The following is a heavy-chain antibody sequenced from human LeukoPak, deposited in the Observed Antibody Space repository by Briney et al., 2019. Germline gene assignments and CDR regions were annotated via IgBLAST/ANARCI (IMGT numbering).Heavy chain of an antibody. CDR3: STAKFDN. Sequence: GGSLRLSCAASGFTVSSSYISGVRQAPRKGLEWVSVIYNDGRTYHADSVKGRFTISRDNAKNSLYLQMNSLRAEDTAVYYCSTAKFDNWGQGTLVTVSS. CDR1: GFTVSSSY. CDR2: IYNDGRT. V-gene: IGHV3-53*01. J-gene: IGHJ4*02.